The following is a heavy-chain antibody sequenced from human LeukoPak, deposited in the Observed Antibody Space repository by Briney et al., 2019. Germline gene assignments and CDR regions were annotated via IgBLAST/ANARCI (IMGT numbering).Heavy chain of an antibody. V-gene: IGHV3-66*01. Sequence: PRGSLRLSCAASGFTVSSNYMSWVRQAPGKGLEWVSVIYSGGSTYYADSVKGRFTISRDNSKNTLYLQMNSLRAEDTAVYYCARVVVVPAAPEDSWYFDLWGRGTLVTVSS. CDR1: GFTVSSNY. CDR3: ARVVVVPAAPEDSWYFDL. CDR2: IYSGGST. J-gene: IGHJ2*01. D-gene: IGHD2-2*01.